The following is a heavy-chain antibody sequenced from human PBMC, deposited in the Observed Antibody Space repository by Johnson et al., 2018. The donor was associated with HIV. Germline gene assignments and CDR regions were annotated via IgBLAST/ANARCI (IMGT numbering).Heavy chain of an antibody. CDR1: GFTFSSYA. V-gene: IGHV3-30*14. CDR3: ARDRPYVAAFDI. Sequence: QVQLVESGGGVVQPGRSLRLSCAASGFTFSSYAMHWVRQAPGKGLEWVAVISYDGSNKYYADSVKGRFTISRDNSKNTLYLQMNSLRAEDTAVYYCARDRPYVAAFDIWGQGTMVTVSS. CDR2: ISYDGSNK. J-gene: IGHJ3*02. D-gene: IGHD3-16*01.